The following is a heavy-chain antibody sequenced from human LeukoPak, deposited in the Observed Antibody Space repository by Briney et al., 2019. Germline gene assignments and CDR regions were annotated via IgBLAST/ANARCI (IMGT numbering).Heavy chain of an antibody. Sequence: SGGSLRLSCAASGFTFSSYSMNWVRQAPGKGLEWVSYISSSSGTIYYADSVKGRFTISRDNAKNSLYLQMNSLRAEDTAVYYCASLAYGDYVGYWGQGTLVTVSS. CDR3: ASLAYGDYVGY. CDR1: GFTFSSYS. V-gene: IGHV3-48*01. J-gene: IGHJ4*02. CDR2: ISSSSGTI. D-gene: IGHD4-17*01.